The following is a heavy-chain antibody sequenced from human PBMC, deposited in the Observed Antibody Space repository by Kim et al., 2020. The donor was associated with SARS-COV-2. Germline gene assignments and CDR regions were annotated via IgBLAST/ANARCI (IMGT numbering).Heavy chain of an antibody. J-gene: IGHJ4*02. D-gene: IGHD2-2*01. CDR1: GFTFTSYA. V-gene: IGHV3-23*01. Sequence: GGSRRLSCEASGFTFTSYAMTWVRQAPGKGLEWVASIGITGGNTYYADSVKGRFTISRDNSRDTLFLHMNSLRAEDTAVYYCTKRTSGAWPFDYWGQGTLVTVSS. CDR2: IGITGGNT. CDR3: TKRTSGAWPFDY.